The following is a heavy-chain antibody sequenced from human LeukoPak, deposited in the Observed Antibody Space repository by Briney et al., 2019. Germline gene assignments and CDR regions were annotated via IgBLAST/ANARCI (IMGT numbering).Heavy chain of an antibody. CDR3: ARDLYSGSYYGDY. CDR2: IKQDGSVR. CDR1: GFTLSNYW. J-gene: IGHJ4*02. D-gene: IGHD1-26*01. V-gene: IGHV3-7*01. Sequence: PGGSLRLSCVASGFTLSNYWMSWVRQAPGKGLEWVANIKQDGSVRNYVDSVKGRFTISRDNAKNSLYLQMSSLRAEDTAVYYCARDLYSGSYYGDYWGRGTLVTVSS.